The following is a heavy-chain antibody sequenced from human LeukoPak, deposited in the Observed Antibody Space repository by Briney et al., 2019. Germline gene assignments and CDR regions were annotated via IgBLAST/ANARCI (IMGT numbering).Heavy chain of an antibody. J-gene: IGHJ4*02. V-gene: IGHV3-21*01. D-gene: IGHD3-3*01. CDR2: ISSSSSYI. Sequence: PGGSLRLSCAASGFTFSSYSMNWVRQAPGKGLEWVSSISSSSSYIYYADSVKGRFTISRDNAKNSLYLQMNSLKPEDTAVYYCARDAVWNYVFWSGYPDYWGQGTLVTVSS. CDR1: GFTFSSYS. CDR3: ARDAVWNYVFWSGYPDY.